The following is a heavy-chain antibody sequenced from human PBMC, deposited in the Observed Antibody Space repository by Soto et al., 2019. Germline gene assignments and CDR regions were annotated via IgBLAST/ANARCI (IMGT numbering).Heavy chain of an antibody. D-gene: IGHD3-10*01. CDR2: INHSGST. J-gene: IGHJ6*02. CDR3: ARGKIRVRGVIITKYYYYGMDV. Sequence: WETLSLTCAVYGGSFSGYYWSWIRQPPGKGLEWIGEINHSGSTNYNPSLKSRVTISVDTSKNQFSLKLSSVTAADTAVYYCARGKIRVRGVIITKYYYYGMDVWGQGTTVTVSS. CDR1: GGSFSGYY. V-gene: IGHV4-34*01.